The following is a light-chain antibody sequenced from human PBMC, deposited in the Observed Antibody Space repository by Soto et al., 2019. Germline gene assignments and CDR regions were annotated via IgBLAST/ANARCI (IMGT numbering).Light chain of an antibody. CDR1: QSVTSSY. J-gene: IGKJ5*01. CDR3: QHRTNWPPA. V-gene: IGKV3D-20*02. CDR2: GAS. Sequence: EIVLTQSPGTLSLSPGERATLSCRASQSVTSSYLAWYQQKPGQAPRLLIYGASSRATGIPDRFSGGGSGTDFTLTITSLEPEDFAVYYCQHRTNWPPAFGQGTRLEIK.